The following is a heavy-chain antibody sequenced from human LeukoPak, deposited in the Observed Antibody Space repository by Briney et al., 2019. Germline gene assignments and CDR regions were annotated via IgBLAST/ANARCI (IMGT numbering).Heavy chain of an antibody. CDR1: GGSISSSSYY. V-gene: IGHV4-39*01. D-gene: IGHD3-22*01. J-gene: IGHJ4*02. CDR3: ARYYDSSDYSPSGVDY. CDR2: IYYSGST. Sequence: SETLSLTCTVSGGSISSSSYYWGWIRQPPGKGLEWIGSIYYSGSTYYNPSIKSRVTISVDTSRNQFSLKLSSVTAADTAVYYCARYYDSSDYSPSGVDYWGQGTLVTVSS.